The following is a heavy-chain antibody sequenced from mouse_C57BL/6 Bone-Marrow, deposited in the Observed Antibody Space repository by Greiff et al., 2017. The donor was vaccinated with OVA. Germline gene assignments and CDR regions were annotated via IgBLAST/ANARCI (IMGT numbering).Heavy chain of an antibody. CDR1: GFTFSSYG. V-gene: IGHV5-6*01. CDR3: ARRGYAMDY. J-gene: IGHJ4*01. Sequence: EVQLVESGGDLVKPGGALKLSCAASGFTFSSYGMSWVRQTPDKRLEWGATISSGGSYTYYPDSVKGRFTISRDNAKNTLYLQMSSLKSEDTAMYYCARRGYAMDYWGQGTSVTVSS. CDR2: ISSGGSYT.